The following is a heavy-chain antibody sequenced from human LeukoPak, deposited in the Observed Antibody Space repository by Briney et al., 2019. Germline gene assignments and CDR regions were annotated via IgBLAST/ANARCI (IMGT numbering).Heavy chain of an antibody. CDR2: ISSSSSYI. V-gene: IGHV3-21*01. CDR3: ARDPGGCSSTSCYSDY. CDR1: GFTFSSYS. J-gene: IGHJ4*02. D-gene: IGHD2-2*01. Sequence: GGSLRLSCAASGFTFSSYSMNWVRQAPGKGLEWVSSISSSSSYIYYADSVKGRFTISRDNAKNSLYLQMNSLRAEDTAVYYCARDPGGCSSTSCYSDYWGQGTLVTVSS.